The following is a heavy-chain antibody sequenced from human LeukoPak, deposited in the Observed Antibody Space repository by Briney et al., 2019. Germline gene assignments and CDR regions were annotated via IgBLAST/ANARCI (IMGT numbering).Heavy chain of an antibody. V-gene: IGHV3-49*04. CDR2: IRSKAYGGTT. J-gene: IGHJ4*02. CDR1: GFTFGDYA. CDR3: ASAGLTYGSGSYFVY. Sequence: GGSLRLSCTASGFTFGDYAMSWVRQAPGKGLEWVGFIRSKAYGGTTEYAASVKGRFTISRDNAKNSLYLQMNSLRAEDTALYYCASAGLTYGSGSYFVYWGQGTLVTVSS. D-gene: IGHD3-10*01.